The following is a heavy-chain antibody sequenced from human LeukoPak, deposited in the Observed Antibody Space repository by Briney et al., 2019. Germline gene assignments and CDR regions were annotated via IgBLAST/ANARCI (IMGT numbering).Heavy chain of an antibody. J-gene: IGHJ5*02. D-gene: IGHD3-22*01. Sequence: SETLSPTCTVSGGSISGYYWSWLRQPPGKGLEWIGYIYYSGSTNYNPSLKSRVTISVDTSKNQFSLKLSSVTAADTAVYYCARDNPDSYDSSGYSWFDPWGQGTLVTVSS. CDR2: IYYSGST. V-gene: IGHV4-59*01. CDR3: ARDNPDSYDSSGYSWFDP. CDR1: GGSISGYY.